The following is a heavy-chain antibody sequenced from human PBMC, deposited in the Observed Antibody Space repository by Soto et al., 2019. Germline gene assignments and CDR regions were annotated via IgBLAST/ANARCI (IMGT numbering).Heavy chain of an antibody. J-gene: IGHJ6*02. CDR3: AKDLLWWELPSSGMDV. CDR2: ISGSGGST. D-gene: IGHD1-26*01. Sequence: GGSLRLSCAASGFTFSSYAMSWVRQAPGKGLEWVSAISGSGGSTYYADSVKGRFTISRDNSKNTLYLQMNSLRAEDTAVYYCAKDLLWWELPSSGMDVWGQGTTVTVSS. V-gene: IGHV3-23*01. CDR1: GFTFSSYA.